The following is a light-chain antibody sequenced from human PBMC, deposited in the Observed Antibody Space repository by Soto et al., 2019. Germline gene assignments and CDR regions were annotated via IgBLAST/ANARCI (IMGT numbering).Light chain of an antibody. Sequence: DIVMTQSPRSLPVTPGEPASISCSSSQSLLHSTGSNYLDWYLQKTGQSPQLLIYLGSNRASGVPDRFSGSGSGTDFTLKISRVEAEDVGVYYCMQPLPSWTFGQGTKVESK. J-gene: IGKJ1*01. V-gene: IGKV2-28*01. CDR1: QSLLHSTGSNY. CDR3: MQPLPSWT. CDR2: LGS.